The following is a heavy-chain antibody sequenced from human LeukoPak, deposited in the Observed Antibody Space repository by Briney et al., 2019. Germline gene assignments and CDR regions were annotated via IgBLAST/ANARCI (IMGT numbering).Heavy chain of an antibody. CDR3: ARIRTRTDIDY. D-gene: IGHD1-1*01. Sequence: SQTLSLTCTVSGGSISSGGYYWSWIRQPPGKGLEWIGYIYYSGSTYYNPSLKSRVTISVDTSKNQFSLKLSSVTAADTAVYYCARIRTRTDIDYWGQGTLVTVSS. CDR1: GGSISSGGYY. CDR2: IYYSGST. V-gene: IGHV4-30-4*08. J-gene: IGHJ4*02.